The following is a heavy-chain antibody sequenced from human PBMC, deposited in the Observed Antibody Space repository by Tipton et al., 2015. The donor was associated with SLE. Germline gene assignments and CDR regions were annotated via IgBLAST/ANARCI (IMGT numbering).Heavy chain of an antibody. CDR2: VSWDGGST. Sequence: SLRLSCAASGFTFDDYAMHWVRQAPGKGLEWVSLVSWDGGSTYYADSVKGRFTISRDNSKNSLYLQMNSLRAEDTALYYCAKDTAGQYFQHWGQGTLVTVSS. J-gene: IGHJ1*01. D-gene: IGHD6-13*01. CDR1: GFTFDDYA. V-gene: IGHV3-43D*03. CDR3: AKDTAGQYFQH.